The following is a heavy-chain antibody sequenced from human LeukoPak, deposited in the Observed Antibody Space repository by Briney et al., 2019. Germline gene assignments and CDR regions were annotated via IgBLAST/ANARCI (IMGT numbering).Heavy chain of an antibody. J-gene: IGHJ6*03. CDR1: GFAFNSYT. CDR3: ARVTAGATTLNYCYYFMDV. Sequence: GGSLRLSCVGSGFAFNSYTITWVRQAPGKGLEWVSSITSTSAYRQYADSVRGRFTISRDNAKNSLYLQMNSLGAEDTAVYHCARVTAGATTLNYCYYFMDVWGKGTTVTVSS. CDR2: ITSTSAYR. D-gene: IGHD1-26*01. V-gene: IGHV3-21*01.